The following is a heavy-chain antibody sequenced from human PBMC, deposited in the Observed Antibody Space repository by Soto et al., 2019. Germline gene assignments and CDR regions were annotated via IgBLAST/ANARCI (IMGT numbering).Heavy chain of an antibody. CDR2: INGGNGHT. Sequence: ASVKVSCKASGYTFSTYALHWVRQAPGQGLEWMGWINGGNGHTRYSQKFKDRVTISRDTPASTAYMELSGLRSEDTAVYYCARGKGMEEDYYYYGMDVWGQGTTVTVSS. CDR1: GYTFSTYA. J-gene: IGHJ6*02. V-gene: IGHV1-3*01. D-gene: IGHD1-1*01. CDR3: ARGKGMEEDYYYYGMDV.